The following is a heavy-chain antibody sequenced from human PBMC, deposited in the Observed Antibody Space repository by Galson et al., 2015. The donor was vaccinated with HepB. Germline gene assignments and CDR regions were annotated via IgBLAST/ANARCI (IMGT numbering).Heavy chain of an antibody. D-gene: IGHD3-3*01. CDR3: ARDRKPRSYYDFWSGYYNGRYYYYGMDV. J-gene: IGHJ6*02. Sequence: SLRLSCAASGFTFSSYSMNWVRQAPGKGLEWVSYISSSSSTIYYADSVKGRFTISRVNAKNSLYLQMNSLRDEDTAVYYCARDRKPRSYYDFWSGYYNGRYYYYGMDVWGQGTTVTVSS. CDR1: GFTFSSYS. CDR2: ISSSSSTI. V-gene: IGHV3-48*02.